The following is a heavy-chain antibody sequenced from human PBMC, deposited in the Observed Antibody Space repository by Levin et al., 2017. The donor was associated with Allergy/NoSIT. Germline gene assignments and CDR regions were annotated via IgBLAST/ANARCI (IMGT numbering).Heavy chain of an antibody. Sequence: GESLKISCAASGFTFSSYAMHWVRQAPGKGLEWVAVISYDGSNKYYADSVKGRFTISRDNSKNTLYLQMNSLRAEDTAVYYCAIDEGSGSYLRGVDYWGQGTLVTVSS. CDR3: AIDEGSGSYLRGVDY. J-gene: IGHJ4*02. D-gene: IGHD3-10*01. CDR2: ISYDGSNK. CDR1: GFTFSSYA. V-gene: IGHV3-30-3*01.